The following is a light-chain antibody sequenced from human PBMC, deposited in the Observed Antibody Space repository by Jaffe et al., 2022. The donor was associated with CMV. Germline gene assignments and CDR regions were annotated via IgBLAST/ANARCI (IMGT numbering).Light chain of an antibody. CDR2: DVN. Sequence: QSALTQPASLSGSPGQSITISCTGTISDIGAFGYVSWCQQHPGRAPKLIIYDVNVRPSGVSNRFSGSKSGNTASLTISGLQAEDEADYYCCSFTTSSTFVFGTGTKVAVL. J-gene: IGLJ1*01. V-gene: IGLV2-14*03. CDR3: CSFTTSSTFV. CDR1: ISDIGAFGY.